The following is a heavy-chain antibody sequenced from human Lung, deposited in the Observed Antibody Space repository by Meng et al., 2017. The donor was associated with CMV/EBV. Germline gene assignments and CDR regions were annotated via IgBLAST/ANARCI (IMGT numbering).Heavy chain of an antibody. Sequence: GGSXRLXXAASGFTFSDYYMSWIRQAPGKGLEWVSYISSSGSTIYYADSVKGRFTISRDNAKNSLYLQMNSLRAEDTAVYYCARSGRYYYGSGTPYWGQGTLVXVSS. V-gene: IGHV3-11*01. J-gene: IGHJ4*02. CDR3: ARSGRYYYGSGTPY. CDR2: ISSSGSTI. CDR1: GFTFSDYY. D-gene: IGHD3-10*01.